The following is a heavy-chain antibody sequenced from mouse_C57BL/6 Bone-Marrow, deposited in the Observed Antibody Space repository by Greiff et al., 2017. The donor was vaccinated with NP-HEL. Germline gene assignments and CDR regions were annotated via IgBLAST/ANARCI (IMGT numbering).Heavy chain of an antibody. D-gene: IGHD1-1*01. J-gene: IGHJ1*03. V-gene: IGHV1-64*01. Sequence: VQLQQPGAELVKPGASVKLSCKASGYTFTSYWMHWVKQRPGQGLEWIGMIHPNSGSTNYNEKFKSKATLTVDKSSSTAYMQLSSLTSEDSAVYYCARWGYYYGSSYSWYFDVGGTGTTVTVSS. CDR1: GYTFTSYW. CDR3: ARWGYYYGSSYSWYFDV. CDR2: IHPNSGST.